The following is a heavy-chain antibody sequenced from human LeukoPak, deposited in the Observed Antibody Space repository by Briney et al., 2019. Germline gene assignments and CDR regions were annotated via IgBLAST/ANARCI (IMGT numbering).Heavy chain of an antibody. CDR2: IYYSGST. D-gene: IGHD7-27*01. CDR1: GGSISSGDYY. Sequence: PSETLSLTCTVSGGSISSGDYYWSWIRQPPGKGLEWIGYIYYSGSTYYNPSLKSRVTISVDTSKNQFSLKLSSVTAADTAVYYCARITITGAMTGPDYWGQGTPVTVSS. CDR3: ARITITGAMTGPDY. V-gene: IGHV4-30-4*08. J-gene: IGHJ4*02.